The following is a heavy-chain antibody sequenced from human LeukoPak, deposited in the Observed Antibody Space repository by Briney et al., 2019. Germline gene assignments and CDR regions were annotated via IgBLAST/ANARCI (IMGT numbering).Heavy chain of an antibody. J-gene: IGHJ4*02. Sequence: PSETLSLTCAVYGGSFSGYYWSWIRQPPGKRLEWIGEINHSGSTNYNPSLKSRVAISVDTSKNQFSLKLSSVTAADTAVYYCARGALYYDILTGYSYYFDYWGQGTLVTVSS. CDR1: GGSFSGYY. D-gene: IGHD3-9*01. CDR3: ARGALYYDILTGYSYYFDY. CDR2: INHSGST. V-gene: IGHV4-34*01.